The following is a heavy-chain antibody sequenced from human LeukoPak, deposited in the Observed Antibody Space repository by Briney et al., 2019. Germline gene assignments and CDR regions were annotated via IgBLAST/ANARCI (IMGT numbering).Heavy chain of an antibody. V-gene: IGHV3-7*01. CDR2: INQDRGEI. J-gene: IGHJ4*02. CDR1: GFTFSSSW. CDR3: ARDRGSSGYDS. Sequence: GGSLRLSCAASGFTFSSSWMTWVRQAPGKGLEWVASINQDRGEIHYVDSVKGRLTISRDNAKNSLYLQMNSLAAEDTAVYYCARDRGSSGYDSWGQGILVTVSS. D-gene: IGHD3-22*01.